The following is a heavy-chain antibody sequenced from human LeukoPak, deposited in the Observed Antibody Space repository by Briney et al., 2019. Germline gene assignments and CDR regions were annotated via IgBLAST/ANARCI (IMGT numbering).Heavy chain of an antibody. CDR3: ARTKLGMGVDY. Sequence: SETLSLTYTVSGYSISSGYYWGWIRQPPGKGLEWIGSIYHSGSTYYNPSLKSRVTISVDTSKNQFSLKLSSVTAADTAVYYCARTKLGMGVDYWGQGTLVTVSS. J-gene: IGHJ4*02. D-gene: IGHD7-27*01. V-gene: IGHV4-38-2*02. CDR1: GYSISSGYY. CDR2: IYHSGST.